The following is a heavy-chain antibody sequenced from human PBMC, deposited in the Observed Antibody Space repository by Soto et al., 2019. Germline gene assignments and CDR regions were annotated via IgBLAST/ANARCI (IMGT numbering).Heavy chain of an antibody. CDR1: GFTFSSYA. D-gene: IGHD6-19*01. CDR3: LQGGWGTRFEY. V-gene: IGHV3-23*01. Sequence: GSLRLSCAASGFTFSSYAMTWVRQAPGKGLEWVSSISDSGHSTYYADSVKGRFTISRDNSKNTLYLQVNSLRAEDTAVYYCLQGGWGTRFEYWGEGTLVTVSS. CDR2: ISDSGHST. J-gene: IGHJ4*02.